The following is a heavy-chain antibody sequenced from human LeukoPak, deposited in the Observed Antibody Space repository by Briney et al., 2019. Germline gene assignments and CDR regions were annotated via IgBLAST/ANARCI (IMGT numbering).Heavy chain of an antibody. CDR2: IRYDGSNK. D-gene: IGHD3-10*02. Sequence: GGSLRLSCAASGFTFSSYGMHWVRQAPGKGLEWVTFIRYDGSNKYYADSVKGRFTISRDNSKNTLYLRMNSLRAEDMALYYCAKDMSETPNWYFDLWGRGTLVTVSS. J-gene: IGHJ2*01. V-gene: IGHV3-30*02. CDR1: GFTFSSYG. CDR3: AKDMSETPNWYFDL.